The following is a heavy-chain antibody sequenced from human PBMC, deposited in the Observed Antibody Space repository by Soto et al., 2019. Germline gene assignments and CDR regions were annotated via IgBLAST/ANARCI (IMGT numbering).Heavy chain of an antibody. CDR3: ARDHPEWYYDFWSGSRGKGHYYYGMDV. Sequence: QPGGSLRLSCAASGFTFSSYAMHWVRQAPGKGLEWVAVISYDGSNKYYADSVKGRFTISRDNSKNTLYLQMNSLRAEDTAVYYCARDHPEWYYDFWSGSRGKGHYYYGMDVWGQGTTVTVSS. J-gene: IGHJ6*02. CDR1: GFTFSSYA. V-gene: IGHV3-30-3*01. D-gene: IGHD3-3*01. CDR2: ISYDGSNK.